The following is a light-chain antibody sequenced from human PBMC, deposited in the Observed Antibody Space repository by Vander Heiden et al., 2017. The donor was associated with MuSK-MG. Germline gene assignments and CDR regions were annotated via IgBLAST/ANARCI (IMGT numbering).Light chain of an antibody. J-gene: IGLJ2*01. CDR3: AALDDSLSGPV. V-gene: IGLV1-47*01. CDR2: RDN. CDR1: NSNFGRNF. Sequence: QSVLTQPPSTSGTPGQGVTISCFGSNSNFGRNFAYWFQQFPGTAPKLLIYRDNQRPSGVPDRFSGSKSGTSASPAISGLRSEDEADDDCAALDDSLSGPVFGGGTKLTVL.